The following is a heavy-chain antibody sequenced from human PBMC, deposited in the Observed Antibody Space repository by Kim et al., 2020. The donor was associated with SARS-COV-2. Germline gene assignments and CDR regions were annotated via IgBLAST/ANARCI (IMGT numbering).Heavy chain of an antibody. CDR1: GYTFTSYG. D-gene: IGHD3-9*01. J-gene: IGHJ5*02. CDR2: ISAYNGNT. Sequence: ASVKVSCKASGYTFTSYGISWVRQAPGQGLEWMGWISAYNGNTNYAQKLQGRVTITTDTSTSTAYMELRSLRSDDTAVYYCARDRWTGYPGWFDPWGQGTLVTVSS. CDR3: ARDRWTGYPGWFDP. V-gene: IGHV1-18*01.